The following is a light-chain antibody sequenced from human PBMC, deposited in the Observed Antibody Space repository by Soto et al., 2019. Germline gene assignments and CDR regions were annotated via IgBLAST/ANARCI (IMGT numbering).Light chain of an antibody. CDR3: QQYVSSPLT. V-gene: IGKV3-20*01. J-gene: IGKJ4*01. CDR1: QSVSSSS. Sequence: EIVLTQSPGTLSFSPGERATLSCRASQSVSSSSLAWYQQKPGQAPRLLIYDTSSRATGIPDRFSGSGSGTDFTLTISRLEPEDFAVYYCQQYVSSPLTFGGGTKV. CDR2: DTS.